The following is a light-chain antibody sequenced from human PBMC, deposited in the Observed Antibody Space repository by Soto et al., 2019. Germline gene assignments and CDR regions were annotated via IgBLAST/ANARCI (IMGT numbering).Light chain of an antibody. V-gene: IGKV3-20*01. CDR3: QQYDDSIT. Sequence: EIVLTQSPGTLSLSPGETATLSCRASQSVSSNNLAWYHQKPGQPPRLLIYGASSRATGIPDRFSGSGSGTDFTLTITRLEPEDFAVYYCQQYDDSITFGQGTRL. J-gene: IGKJ5*01. CDR2: GAS. CDR1: QSVSSNN.